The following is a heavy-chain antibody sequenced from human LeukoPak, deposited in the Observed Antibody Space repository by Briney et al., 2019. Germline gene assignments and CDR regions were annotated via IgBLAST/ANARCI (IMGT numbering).Heavy chain of an antibody. V-gene: IGHV3-53*01. CDR2: IYSGGNT. D-gene: IGHD6-13*01. CDR1: GFIVSSDY. Sequence: PGGSLRLSCAASGFIVSSDYMSWVRQAPGKGLEWVSVIYSGGNTYYADSVKGRFTISRDNSKNTVYLHMNSLRGEDTAVYYCARVVGSSSCPDYWGQGTLVTVSS. J-gene: IGHJ4*02. CDR3: ARVVGSSSCPDY.